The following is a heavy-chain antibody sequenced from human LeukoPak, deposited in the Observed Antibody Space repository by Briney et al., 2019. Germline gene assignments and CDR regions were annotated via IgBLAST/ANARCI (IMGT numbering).Heavy chain of an antibody. CDR1: GFTFSNYW. V-gene: IGHV3-7*03. Sequence: GGSLRLSCAASGFTFSNYWMTWVRQAPGKGLEWVAHINQDGSKEYYMDSVKARFTISRDNAKNSLSLQMNSLRAEDMPVYYCVRDGGVSGYDLLEYWGQGTLVTVSS. J-gene: IGHJ4*02. D-gene: IGHD5-12*01. CDR2: INQDGSKE. CDR3: VRDGGVSGYDLLEY.